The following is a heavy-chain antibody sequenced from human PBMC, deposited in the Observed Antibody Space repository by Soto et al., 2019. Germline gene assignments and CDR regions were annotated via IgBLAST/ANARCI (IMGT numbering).Heavy chain of an antibody. Sequence: EVQLVESGGGLLKPGGSLRLSCAASGFTFSNAWMSWVRRAPGKGREWVGRIKSKTDGGTTDYAAPVKGRFTISRDDSKNTLYLQVNSLKTEDTAVYYCCTVVRGDGLDNWGQGTLVTVSS. D-gene: IGHD3-10*01. CDR2: IKSKTDGGTT. V-gene: IGHV3-15*01. CDR3: CTVVRGDGLDN. J-gene: IGHJ4*02. CDR1: GFTFSNAW.